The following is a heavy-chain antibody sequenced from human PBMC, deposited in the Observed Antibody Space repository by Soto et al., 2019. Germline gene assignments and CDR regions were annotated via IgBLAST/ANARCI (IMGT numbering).Heavy chain of an antibody. CDR1: GYTFTSYD. D-gene: IGHD4-17*01. J-gene: IGHJ6*02. V-gene: IGHV1-8*01. Sequence: AASVKVSCKASGYTFTSYDINWVRQATGQGLEWMGWMNPNSGNTGYAQKFQGRVTMTRNTSISTAYMELSSLRSEDTAVYYCARGGDYGLRFEYYYCMDVWCQAPTLTVSS. CDR3: ARGGDYGLRFEYYYCMDV. CDR2: MNPNSGNT.